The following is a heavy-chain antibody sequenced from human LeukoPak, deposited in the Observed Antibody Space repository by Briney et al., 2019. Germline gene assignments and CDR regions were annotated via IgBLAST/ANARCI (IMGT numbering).Heavy chain of an antibody. D-gene: IGHD2-15*01. Sequence: SETLSLTCTVSGGSISSSSYYWGWIRQPPGKGLEWIGSIHYSGSTYYNPSLKSRVTISVDTSKNQFSLKLRSVTAADTAVYYCARHPCSGGSCPLDYYYYYGMDVWGQGTTVTVSS. CDR1: GGSISSSSYY. J-gene: IGHJ6*02. V-gene: IGHV4-39*01. CDR3: ARHPCSGGSCPLDYYYYYGMDV. CDR2: IHYSGST.